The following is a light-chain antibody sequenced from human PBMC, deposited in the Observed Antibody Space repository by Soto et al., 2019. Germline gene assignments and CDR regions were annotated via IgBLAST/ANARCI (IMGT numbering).Light chain of an antibody. J-gene: IGKJ1*01. Sequence: EVVLTQSPGTLSLSPGERATLSCRASQNIRGNELAWYQQKPGQAPRFLIYRGSSRATGIPDRFSGRGSGTDFTLPISRLEPEDFAVYYCQDYGTSAPWTFGQGTKVEIK. CDR3: QDYGTSAPWT. V-gene: IGKV3-20*01. CDR1: QNIRGNE. CDR2: RGS.